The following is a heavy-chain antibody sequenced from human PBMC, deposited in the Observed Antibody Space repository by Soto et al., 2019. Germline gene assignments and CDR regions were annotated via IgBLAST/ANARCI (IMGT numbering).Heavy chain of an antibody. CDR2: IKTKTGGGTT. J-gene: IGHJ4*02. CDR1: GFNFISTW. V-gene: IGHV3-15*01. D-gene: IGHD6-13*01. Sequence: GGSLRLSCAASGFNFISTWMSWVRQAPGKGLEWVGRIKTKTGGGTTDYAAPVKGRFTISRDDSENTLYLQMNSLKTEDTAVYHCASDGSSSRSIFFASSGPRNLVTVSS. CDR3: ASDGSSSRSIFFAS.